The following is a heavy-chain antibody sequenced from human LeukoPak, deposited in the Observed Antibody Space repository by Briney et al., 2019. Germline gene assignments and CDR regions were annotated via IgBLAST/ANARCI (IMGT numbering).Heavy chain of an antibody. CDR2: IYYSGGT. CDR1: GGSINYYY. V-gene: IGHV4-59*01. CDR3: ARETPGAGHLDY. Sequence: SETLSLTCTVSGGSINYYYWMWIRQPPGKGLEWIGYIYYSGGTHYNPSLKSRVTMLVDTSKNQFSLKLTAVTAADTAVYYCARETPGAGHLDYWGQGSLVTVSS. J-gene: IGHJ4*02. D-gene: IGHD7-27*01.